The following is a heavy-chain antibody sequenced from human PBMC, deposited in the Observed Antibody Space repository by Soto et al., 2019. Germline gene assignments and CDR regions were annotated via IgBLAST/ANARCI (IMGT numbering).Heavy chain of an antibody. CDR2: INHSGST. J-gene: IGHJ6*02. CDR3: AGREFASSSFHYYYYAVDV. CDR1: GGSFSDYF. V-gene: IGHV4-34*01. Sequence: SETLSLTCAVYGGSFSDYFWTWIRQPPGKGLEWIGEINHSGSTNFNPSLKSRVAISADTSRNQFSLSVTSATAADTAVYYCAGREFASSSFHYYYYAVDVWGQGTTVTVSS. D-gene: IGHD6-6*01.